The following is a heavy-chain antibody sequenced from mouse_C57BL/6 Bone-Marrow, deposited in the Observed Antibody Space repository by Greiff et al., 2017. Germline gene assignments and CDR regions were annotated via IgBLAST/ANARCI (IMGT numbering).Heavy chain of an antibody. D-gene: IGHD2-2*01. V-gene: IGHV1-69*01. CDR2: IDPSDSYT. CDR1: GYTFTSYW. CDR3: ATTMVYYYAMDY. Sequence: VQLQQPGAELVMPGASVKLSCKASGYTFTSYWLHWVQQRPGQGLAWIGEIDPSDSYTNYNQKFKGKSTLTVDKSSSTAYMQLSSLTSEDSAVYYCATTMVYYYAMDYWGQGTSVTVSS. J-gene: IGHJ4*01.